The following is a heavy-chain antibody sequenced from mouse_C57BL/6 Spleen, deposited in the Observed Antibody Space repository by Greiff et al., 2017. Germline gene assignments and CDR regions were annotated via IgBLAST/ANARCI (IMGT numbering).Heavy chain of an antibody. CDR1: GYTFTDYY. CDR2: INPNNGGT. V-gene: IGHV1-26*01. Sequence: VQLKQSGPELVKPGASVKISCKASGYTFTDYYMNWVKQSHGKSLEWIGDINPNNGGTSYNQKFKGKATLTVDKSSSTAYMELRSLTSEDSAVYYCAVRDYYAMDYWGQGTSVTVSS. CDR3: AVRDYYAMDY. J-gene: IGHJ4*01.